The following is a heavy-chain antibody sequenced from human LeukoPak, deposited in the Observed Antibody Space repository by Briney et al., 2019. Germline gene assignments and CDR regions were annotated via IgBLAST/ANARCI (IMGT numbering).Heavy chain of an antibody. CDR3: ARGSYPLFYDYVWGSYRYLAFDI. CDR2: IYYSGST. J-gene: IGHJ3*02. CDR1: GGSISSSSYY. D-gene: IGHD3-16*02. V-gene: IGHV4-39*01. Sequence: SETLSLTCTVSGGSISSSSYYWGWIRQPPGKGLEWIGNIYYSGSTYYSPSLKSRVTISVDTSKNQFSLKLSSVTAADTAVYYCARGSYPLFYDYVWGSYRYLAFDIWGQGTMVTVSS.